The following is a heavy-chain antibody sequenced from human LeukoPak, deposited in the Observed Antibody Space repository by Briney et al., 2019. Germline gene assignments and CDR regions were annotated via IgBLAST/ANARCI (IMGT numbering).Heavy chain of an antibody. J-gene: IGHJ4*02. V-gene: IGHV4-39*07. CDR2: IYYSGST. Sequence: SETLSLTCTVSGGSISSSSYYWGWIRQPSGKGLEWIGSIYYSGSTYYNPSLKSRVTISVDTSKNQFSLKLSSVTAADTAVYYCARVHIVVVVAAYFDYWGQGTLVTVSS. CDR1: GGSISSSSYY. CDR3: ARVHIVVVVAAYFDY. D-gene: IGHD2-15*01.